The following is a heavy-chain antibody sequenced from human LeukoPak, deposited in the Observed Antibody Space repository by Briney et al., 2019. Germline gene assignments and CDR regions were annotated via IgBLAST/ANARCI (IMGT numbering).Heavy chain of an antibody. CDR2: ISYDGSNK. V-gene: IGHV3-30*18. D-gene: IGHD6-19*01. J-gene: IGHJ6*04. CDR1: GFTFSSYG. Sequence: GGSLRLSCAASGFTFSSYGMHWVRQAPGKGLEWVAVISYDGSNKYYADSVKGRFTISRDNSKNTLYLQMNSLRAEDTAVYYCAKVRYSSGWYGFDGMDVWGKGTTVTVSS. CDR3: AKVRYSSGWYGFDGMDV.